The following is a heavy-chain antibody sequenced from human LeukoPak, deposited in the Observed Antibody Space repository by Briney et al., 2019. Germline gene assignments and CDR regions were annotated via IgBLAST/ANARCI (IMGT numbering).Heavy chain of an antibody. V-gene: IGHV3-30*04. D-gene: IGHD5-18*01. Sequence: PGGSLRLSCAASGFTFSSYDMHWVRQAPGKGLEWVAVISYDGSNKYYADSVKGRFTISRDNYKNTLYLQMNSLRAEDTAVYYCARANVDTAMVTWAVGSSYYYYYMDVWGKGTTVTVSS. J-gene: IGHJ6*03. CDR1: GFTFSSYD. CDR3: ARANVDTAMVTWAVGSSYYYYYMDV. CDR2: ISYDGSNK.